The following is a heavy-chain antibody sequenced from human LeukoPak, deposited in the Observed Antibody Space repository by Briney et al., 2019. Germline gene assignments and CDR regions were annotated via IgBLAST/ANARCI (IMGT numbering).Heavy chain of an antibody. D-gene: IGHD3-3*01. CDR3: AKPHDYDFWSGYIY. CDR1: GFTFSSYA. Sequence: PGGSLRLSCAASGFTFSSYAMSWVRQAPGKGLEWVSAISGSGGSTYYADSVKGRFTISRDNSKNTLYLQMNSLRAEDTAVYYCAKPHDYDFWSGYIYWGQGTLVTVSS. CDR2: ISGSGGST. V-gene: IGHV3-23*01. J-gene: IGHJ4*02.